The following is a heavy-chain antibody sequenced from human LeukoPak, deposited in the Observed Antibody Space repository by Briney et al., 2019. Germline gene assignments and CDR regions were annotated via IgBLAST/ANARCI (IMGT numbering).Heavy chain of an antibody. V-gene: IGHV1-2*02. Sequence: GASVKVSCKASGYTFTGYYMHWVRQAPEQGLEWMGWINPNSGGTNYAQKFQGRVTMTRDTSISTAYMELSRLRSDDTAVYYCARDRNDYVWGSYRYPDYWGQGTLVTVSS. D-gene: IGHD3-16*02. CDR3: ARDRNDYVWGSYRYPDY. CDR2: INPNSGGT. J-gene: IGHJ4*02. CDR1: GYTFTGYY.